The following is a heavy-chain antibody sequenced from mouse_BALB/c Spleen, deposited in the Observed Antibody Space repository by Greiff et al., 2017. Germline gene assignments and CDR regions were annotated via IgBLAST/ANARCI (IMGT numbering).Heavy chain of an antibody. CDR2: IWAGGST. Sequence: VMLVESGPGLVAPSQSLSITCTVSGFSLTSYGVHWVRQPPGKGLEWLGVIWAGGSTNYNSALMSRLSISKDNSKSQVFLKMNSLQTDDTAMYYCARERGNYSWFAYWGQGTLVTVSA. CDR1: GFSLTSYG. V-gene: IGHV2-9*02. CDR3: ARERGNYSWFAY. J-gene: IGHJ3*01. D-gene: IGHD2-1*01.